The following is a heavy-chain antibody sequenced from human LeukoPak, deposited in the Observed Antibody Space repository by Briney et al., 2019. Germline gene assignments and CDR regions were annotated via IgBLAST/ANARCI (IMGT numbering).Heavy chain of an antibody. Sequence: GGSLRLSCAASGFTFSSYAMSWVRQAPGKGLEWVSAISGSGGSTYYADSVKGRFTISRDNSKNTLYLQMNSLRAEDTAVYYCAKSPLGAAAGTGNFDYWGQGTLVTVSS. CDR3: AKSPLGAAAGTGNFDY. V-gene: IGHV3-23*01. CDR1: GFTFSSYA. D-gene: IGHD6-13*01. CDR2: ISGSGGST. J-gene: IGHJ4*02.